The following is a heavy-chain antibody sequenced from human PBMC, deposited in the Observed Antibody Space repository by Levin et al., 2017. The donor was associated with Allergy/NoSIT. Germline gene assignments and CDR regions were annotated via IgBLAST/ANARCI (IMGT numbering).Heavy chain of an antibody. D-gene: IGHD4-17*01. V-gene: IGHV3-11*03. CDR3: ASSPHGDAIDY. Sequence: GESLKISCSASGFTFSDYYLFGIRQAPGRGREWVAYSSSGRSLTRNADAVKGRFTISRDNPKTSLYLHMNSLRDEDTTGYYCASSPHGDAIDYWGQGTLVTVSS. J-gene: IGHJ4*02. CDR2: SSSGRSLT. CDR1: GFTFSDYY.